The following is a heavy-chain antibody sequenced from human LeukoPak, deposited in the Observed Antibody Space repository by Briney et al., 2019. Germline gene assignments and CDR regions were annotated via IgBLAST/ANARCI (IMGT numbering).Heavy chain of an antibody. CDR3: VKESTSSGYYDAPDY. CDR2: ISGSGATT. J-gene: IGHJ4*02. V-gene: IGHV3-23*01. D-gene: IGHD3-22*01. CDR1: GFSFRTYA. Sequence: GGSLRLSCAASGFSFRTYAMTWVRQAPGKGLEWVSSISGSGATTYNADPLKGRFTISRDNSENTLYLQMNSLRAEDTAVYYCVKESTSSGYYDAPDYWGQGTLVTVS.